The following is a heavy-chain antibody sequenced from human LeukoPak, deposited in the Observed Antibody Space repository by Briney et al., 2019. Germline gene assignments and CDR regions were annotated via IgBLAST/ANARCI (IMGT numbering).Heavy chain of an antibody. V-gene: IGHV1-18*01. J-gene: IGHJ6*02. CDR1: GYTFTSYG. CDR3: APYSSGWYLPYYGMDV. D-gene: IGHD6-19*01. Sequence: ASVKVSCKASGYTFTSYGSSWVRQAPGQGLEWMGWISAYNGNTNYAQKLQGRVTMTTDTSTSTAYMELRSLRSDDTAVYYCAPYSSGWYLPYYGMDVWGQGTTVTVSS. CDR2: ISAYNGNT.